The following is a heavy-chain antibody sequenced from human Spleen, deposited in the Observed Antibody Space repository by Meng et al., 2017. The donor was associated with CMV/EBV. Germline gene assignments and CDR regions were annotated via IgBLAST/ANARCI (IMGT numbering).Heavy chain of an antibody. D-gene: IGHD3-10*01. CDR1: RFTFNNYG. Sequence: GESLKISCVASRFTFNNYGMYWVRQAPGKGLEWVAFIRYDGNNKYYSDSVKGRFTISRDNSKNTLYLQMSSLRAEDTAVYYCASTSTLVRGVIRDWGQGTLVTVSS. J-gene: IGHJ4*02. CDR2: IRYDGNNK. V-gene: IGHV3-30*02. CDR3: ASTSTLVRGVIRD.